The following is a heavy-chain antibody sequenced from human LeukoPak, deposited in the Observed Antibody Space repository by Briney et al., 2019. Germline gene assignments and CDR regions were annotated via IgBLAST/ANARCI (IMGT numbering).Heavy chain of an antibody. CDR2: ISSSSSYI. D-gene: IGHD6-19*01. CDR3: AKAGDIAVAGTSPFDP. J-gene: IGHJ5*02. V-gene: IGHV3-21*04. CDR1: GFTFSSYS. Sequence: TGGSLRLSFAASGFTFSSYSMNWVRQAPGKGLEWVSSISSSSSYIYYADSVKGRFTISRDNAKNSLYLQMNSLRAEDTAVYYCAKAGDIAVAGTSPFDPWGQGTLVTVSS.